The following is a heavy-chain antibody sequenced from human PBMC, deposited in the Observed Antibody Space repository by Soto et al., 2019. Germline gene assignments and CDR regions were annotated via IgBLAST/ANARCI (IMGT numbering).Heavy chain of an antibody. D-gene: IGHD1-26*01. Sequence: GGSLRLSCAASGFTFSSYAMHWVRQAPGKGLEWVAVISYDGSNKYYADSVKGRFTISRDNSKNTLYLQMNSLRAEDTAVYYCARGEWEPRKYYFDYWGQGILVTVSS. CDR2: ISYDGSNK. CDR1: GFTFSSYA. CDR3: ARGEWEPRKYYFDY. V-gene: IGHV3-30-3*01. J-gene: IGHJ4*02.